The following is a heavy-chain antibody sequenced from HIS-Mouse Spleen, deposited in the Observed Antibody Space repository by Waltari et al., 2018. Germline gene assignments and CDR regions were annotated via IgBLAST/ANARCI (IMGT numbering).Heavy chain of an antibody. CDR2: INPNSGGT. D-gene: IGHD6-13*01. CDR3: ARSLDPSSWYRK. V-gene: IGHV1-2*02. Sequence: QVQLVQSGAEVKKPGASVKVSCKASGYPFPGYLMHWVPQAPGQGLEWMGWINPNSGGTNYAQKFQGRVTMTRDTSISTAYMELSRLRSDDTAVYYCARSLDPSSWYRKWGQGTLVTVSS. CDR1: GYPFPGYL. J-gene: IGHJ4*02.